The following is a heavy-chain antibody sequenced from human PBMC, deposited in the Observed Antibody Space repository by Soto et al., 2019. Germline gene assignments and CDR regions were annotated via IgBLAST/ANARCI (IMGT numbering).Heavy chain of an antibody. CDR3: ARDSFDFWSGYYTNYYYYGMDV. CDR2: ISYDGSNK. J-gene: IGHJ6*02. Sequence: GGSLRLSCAASGFTFSSYAMHWVRQAPGKGLEWVAVISYDGSNKYYADSVKGRFTISRDNSKNTLYLQMNSLRAEDTAVYYCARDSFDFWSGYYTNYYYYGMDVWGQGTTVTVSS. V-gene: IGHV3-30-3*01. CDR1: GFTFSSYA. D-gene: IGHD3-3*01.